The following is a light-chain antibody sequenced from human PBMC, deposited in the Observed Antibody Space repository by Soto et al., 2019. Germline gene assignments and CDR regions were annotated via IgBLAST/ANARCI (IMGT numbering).Light chain of an antibody. V-gene: IGKV3-15*01. CDR3: QQYNNWPPHT. Sequence: IVLTPSPATLSLSPGERATLSCRASQSVRNNLAWYQQKPGQAPRLLIYGASTRATGIPVRFSGTGSGTEFTLTISSLQSEDFAVYFCQQYNNWPPHTFGGGTKVDIK. CDR1: QSVRNN. CDR2: GAS. J-gene: IGKJ4*01.